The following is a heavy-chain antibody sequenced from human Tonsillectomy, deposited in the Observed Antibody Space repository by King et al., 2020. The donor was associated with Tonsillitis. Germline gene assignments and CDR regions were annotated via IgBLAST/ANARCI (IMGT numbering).Heavy chain of an antibody. J-gene: IGHJ6*03. D-gene: IGHD3-3*01. V-gene: IGHV4-31*03. CDR1: GGSISSAAYY. Sequence: VQLQESGPGLVKPSQTLSLTCTVSGGSISSAAYYWSWIRQHPGRGLEWIGYIYYSGSTFYNPSLKSRVTISVDTSKNQFSLKLSSVTAADTAVYYCARVLPTIFGVVNFYYYMDVWGKGTTVTVCS. CDR3: ARVLPTIFGVVNFYYYMDV. CDR2: IYYSGST.